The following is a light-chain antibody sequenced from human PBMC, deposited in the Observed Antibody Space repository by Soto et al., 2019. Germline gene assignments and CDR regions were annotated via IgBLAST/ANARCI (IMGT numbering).Light chain of an antibody. CDR1: QSITTW. V-gene: IGKV1-5*01. CDR3: QQYTSYPWT. CDR2: DVS. Sequence: DIQMTQSPSTVSAYVGDRVPITCRASQSITTWLAWYQQRPGKAPKLLIYDVSSLQSGVPSRFSGSGSGTEFTLTISSLQPDDFATYYCQQYTSYPWTFGQGTKVDI. J-gene: IGKJ1*01.